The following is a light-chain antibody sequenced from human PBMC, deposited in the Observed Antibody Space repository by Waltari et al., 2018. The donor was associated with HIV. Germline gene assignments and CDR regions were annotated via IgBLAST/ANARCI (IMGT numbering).Light chain of an antibody. Sequence: EIVMTQSPATLSVSPGERATLSCRTRQIISSNLAWYQQKPGQAPRLLIYGASTRATGSPARFSGSGSGTEVTLTISSLQSEDFAVYYCQQYNNWPPLTFGGGTKVEIK. V-gene: IGKV3-15*01. CDR2: GAS. CDR3: QQYNNWPPLT. CDR1: QIISSN. J-gene: IGKJ4*01.